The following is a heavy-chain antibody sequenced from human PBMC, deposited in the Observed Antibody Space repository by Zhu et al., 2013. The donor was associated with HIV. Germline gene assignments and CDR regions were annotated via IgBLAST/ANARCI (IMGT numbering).Heavy chain of an antibody. V-gene: IGHV1-18*01. J-gene: IGHJ4*02. CDR3: ARLRYSASSSFDY. D-gene: IGHD6-6*01. CDR2: ISAYNGNT. CDR1: GGTFSSYA. Sequence: QVQLVQSGAEVKKPGSSVKVSCKASGGTFSSYAISWVRQAPGQGLEWMGWISAYNGNTNYAQIFQGRVTMTTDTSTSTAYMELRSLRSDDTAMYYCARLRYSASSSFDYWGQGTLVTVSS.